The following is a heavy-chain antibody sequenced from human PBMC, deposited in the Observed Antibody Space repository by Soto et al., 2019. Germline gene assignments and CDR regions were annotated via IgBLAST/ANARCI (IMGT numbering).Heavy chain of an antibody. CDR1: GYTFTSYG. V-gene: IGHV1-18*01. J-gene: IGHJ3*02. CDR2: ISAYNGNT. D-gene: IGHD6-19*01. Sequence: ASVKVSCKASGYTFTSYGISWVRQAPGQGLEWMGWISAYNGNTNYAQKLQGRVTMTTDTSTSTAYMERRSLRSDDTAVYYCARGWVEVAGTHHDAFDIWGQGTMVTVSS. CDR3: ARGWVEVAGTHHDAFDI.